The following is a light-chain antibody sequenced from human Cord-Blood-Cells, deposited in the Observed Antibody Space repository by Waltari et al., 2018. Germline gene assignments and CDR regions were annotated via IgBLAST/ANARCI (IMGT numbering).Light chain of an antibody. Sequence: DIQMTQPPSSLSASVGDRGTITFRASQSSSSYLNWYQQKPGKAPKLLIYAASSLQSGVPSRFSGSGSGTDYNLTVSSQQPEDFATYYCQQSYSTPLTFGGGTKVEIK. J-gene: IGKJ4*01. CDR3: QQSYSTPLT. CDR1: QSSSSY. V-gene: IGKV1-39*01. CDR2: AAS.